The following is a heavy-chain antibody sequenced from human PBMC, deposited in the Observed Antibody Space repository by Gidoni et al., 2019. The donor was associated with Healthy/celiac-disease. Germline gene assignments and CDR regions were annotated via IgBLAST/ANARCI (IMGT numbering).Heavy chain of an antibody. V-gene: IGHV2-5*01. Sequence: QITLKESGPTLVKPTQTLTLTCTFSGFSLSTSGVGVGWIRQPPGKALEWLALIYWNDDKRYSPSLKSRLTITKDTSKNQVVLTMTNMDPVDTATYYCAHRQAPYYYDRWVDNWFDPWGQGTLVTVSS. CDR2: IYWNDDK. CDR3: AHRQAPYYYDRWVDNWFDP. CDR1: GFSLSTSGVG. J-gene: IGHJ5*02. D-gene: IGHD3-22*01.